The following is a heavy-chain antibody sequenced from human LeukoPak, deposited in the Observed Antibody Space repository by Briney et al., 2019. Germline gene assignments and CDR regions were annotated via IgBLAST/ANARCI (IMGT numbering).Heavy chain of an antibody. CDR3: ARGREYYEILSGYYGDY. Sequence: SETLSLTCAVYGGSFSGYYWSWIRQPPGKGLEWIGEINHSGSTNYNPTLKSRVTISVDTSKNQFSLNMSSVTAADTAVYYCARGREYYEILSGYYGDYWGQGTLVTVSS. D-gene: IGHD3-9*01. CDR1: GGSFSGYY. CDR2: INHSGST. J-gene: IGHJ4*02. V-gene: IGHV4-34*01.